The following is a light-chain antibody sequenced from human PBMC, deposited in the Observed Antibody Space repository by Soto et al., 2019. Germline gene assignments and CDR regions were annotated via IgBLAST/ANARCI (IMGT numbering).Light chain of an antibody. J-gene: IGKJ5*01. Sequence: VVLTQSPVTLSLSPGDRATLSCRASQSFRGLLAWYQQKPGQAPRLLIYDAYTRATGIPPRFSGSGSGTDFTLTISSLQPEDAAVYYCQKHNMWPITFGQGTRLEIK. CDR3: QKHNMWPIT. V-gene: IGKV3-11*01. CDR1: QSFRGL. CDR2: DAY.